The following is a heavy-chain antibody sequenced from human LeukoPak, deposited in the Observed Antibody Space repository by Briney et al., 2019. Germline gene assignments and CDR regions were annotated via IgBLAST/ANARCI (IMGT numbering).Heavy chain of an antibody. J-gene: IGHJ6*03. D-gene: IGHD2-2*01. CDR3: AKDHRTIVVVPAAISRQTNYYYYMDV. V-gene: IGHV3-23*01. CDR1: GFTFSSYA. Sequence: GSLRLSCAASGFTFSSYAMSWVRQAPGEGLEWVSAISGSGGSTYYADAVKGRFTISRDNSKNTLYLQMSSLRAEDTAVYYCAKDHRTIVVVPAAISRQTNYYYYMDVWGKGTTVTVSS. CDR2: ISGSGGST.